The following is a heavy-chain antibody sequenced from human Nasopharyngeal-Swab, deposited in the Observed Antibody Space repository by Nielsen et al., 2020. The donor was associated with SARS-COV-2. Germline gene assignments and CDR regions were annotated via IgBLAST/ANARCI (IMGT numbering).Heavy chain of an antibody. CDR3: ARSFAEYDILTGFDY. J-gene: IGHJ4*01. CDR1: GFTFSTYA. Sequence: LSLTCVASGFTFSTYAIHWVRQAPGKGLEWVALISYDDGSNKYYADSVKGRFTISRDNSKNTLYLQMNTLRAEDTAMYYCARSFAEYDILTGFDYWGQGTLVTVSS. V-gene: IGHV3-30-3*01. D-gene: IGHD3-9*01. CDR2: ISYDDGSNK.